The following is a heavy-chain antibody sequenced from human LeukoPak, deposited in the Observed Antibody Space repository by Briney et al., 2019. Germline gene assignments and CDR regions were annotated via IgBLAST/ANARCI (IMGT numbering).Heavy chain of an antibody. V-gene: IGHV3-48*01. CDR1: EFTFSSYS. Sequence: PGGSLRLSCAASEFTFSSYSMNWVRQAPGKGLEWVSYITNSGNSKSYADSVKGRFTISRDNSKNTLYLEMNRLRSEDTAVYYCARGDWDYGSGNFGYWGQGTLVTVSS. D-gene: IGHD3-10*01. CDR3: ARGDWDYGSGNFGY. J-gene: IGHJ4*02. CDR2: ITNSGNSK.